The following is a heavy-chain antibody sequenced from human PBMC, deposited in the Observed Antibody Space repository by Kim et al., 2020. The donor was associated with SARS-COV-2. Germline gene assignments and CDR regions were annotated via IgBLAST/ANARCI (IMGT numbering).Heavy chain of an antibody. J-gene: IGHJ6*02. Sequence: GGSLRLSCSASGFTFSSYAMHWVRQAPGKGLEYVSAISSNGGSTYYADSVKGRFTISRDNSKNTLYLQMSSLRAEDTAVYYCVKDSRPARQYYDFWSGDWPDPDYYCYYGMDVWGRGTTVTVSS. CDR3: VKDSRPARQYYDFWSGDWPDPDYYCYYGMDV. CDR1: GFTFSSYA. V-gene: IGHV3-64D*09. CDR2: ISSNGGST. D-gene: IGHD3-3*01.